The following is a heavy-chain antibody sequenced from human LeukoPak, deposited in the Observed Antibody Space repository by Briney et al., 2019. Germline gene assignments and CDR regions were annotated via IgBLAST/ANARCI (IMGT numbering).Heavy chain of an antibody. J-gene: IGHJ3*02. Sequence: PGGSLRLSCAASGFTFSSYAMSWVRQAPGKGLEWVSAISGSGGSTYYADSVKGRFTISRDNSKNTLYLQMNSLRAEDTAVYYCARDMGKSGAFDIWGQGTMVTVSS. D-gene: IGHD1-26*01. CDR1: GFTFSSYA. V-gene: IGHV3-23*01. CDR3: ARDMGKSGAFDI. CDR2: ISGSGGST.